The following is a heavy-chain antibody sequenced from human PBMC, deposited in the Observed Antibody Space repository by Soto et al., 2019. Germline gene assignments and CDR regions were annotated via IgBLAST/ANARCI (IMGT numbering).Heavy chain of an antibody. CDR3: TCWYYDFWSGYLEINAVDY. J-gene: IGHJ4*02. CDR1: GFTFSNAW. CDR2: IKSKTDGGTT. V-gene: IGHV3-15*07. D-gene: IGHD3-3*01. Sequence: GGSLRLSCVASGFTFSNAWMNWVRQAPGKGLEWVGRIKSKTDGGTTDYAAPVKGRFTISRDDSKNTLYLQMNSLKTEDTAVYYCTCWYYDFWSGYLEINAVDYWGQGTLVTVSS.